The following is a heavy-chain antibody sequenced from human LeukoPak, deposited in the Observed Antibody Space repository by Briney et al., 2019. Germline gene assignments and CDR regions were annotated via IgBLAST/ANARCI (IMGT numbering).Heavy chain of an antibody. CDR1: GFTFSSYN. D-gene: IGHD6-13*01. Sequence: GGSLRLSCAASGFTFSSYNMNWVRQAPGKGLEWVSSISSSSGYIYYADSLKGRFTISRDNAKSSLYLQMNSLRAADTAVYYCARPPRSGYSSSWQYFQHWGQGTLVTVSS. CDR2: ISSSSGYI. CDR3: ARPPRSGYSSSWQYFQH. J-gene: IGHJ1*01. V-gene: IGHV3-21*01.